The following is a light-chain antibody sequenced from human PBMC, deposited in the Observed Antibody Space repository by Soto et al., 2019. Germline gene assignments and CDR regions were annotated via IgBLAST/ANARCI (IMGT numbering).Light chain of an antibody. CDR3: SSYTNSSVRV. J-gene: IGLJ1*01. Sequence: QSALTQPASVSGSPGQSITISCTGTSSDVAGYNYVSWYQQPPGKAPKLMIYEVSNRPSGVSNRFSGSKSGNTASLTISGLQAEDEADYYCSSYTNSSVRVFGTGTKLTVL. CDR1: SSDVAGYNY. V-gene: IGLV2-14*01. CDR2: EVS.